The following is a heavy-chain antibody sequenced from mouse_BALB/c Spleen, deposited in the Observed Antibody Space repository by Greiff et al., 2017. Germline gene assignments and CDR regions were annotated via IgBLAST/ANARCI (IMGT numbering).Heavy chain of an antibody. Sequence: DLVKPGASVKLSCKASGYTFTSYWINWIKQRPGQGLEWIGRIAPGSGSTYYNEMFKSKATLTVDTSSSTAYIQLSSLSSEDSAVYFCARYYGSFYYFDYWGQGTTLTVSS. V-gene: IGHV1S41*01. D-gene: IGHD1-1*01. CDR2: IAPGSGST. CDR1: GYTFTSYW. J-gene: IGHJ2*01. CDR3: ARYYGSFYYFDY.